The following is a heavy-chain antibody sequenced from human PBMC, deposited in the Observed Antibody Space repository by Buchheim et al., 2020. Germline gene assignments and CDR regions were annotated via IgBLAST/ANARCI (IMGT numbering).Heavy chain of an antibody. V-gene: IGHV3-64*01. J-gene: IGHJ1*01. D-gene: IGHD3-16*02. Sequence: EVQLVESGGGLVQPGGSLRLSCAASGFTFSSYAMHWVRQAPGKGLEYVSAISSNGGSTYYANSVKGRFTISRDNSKNTLYLQMGSLRAEDMAVYYCARSLELNSEYFQHWGQGTL. CDR1: GFTFSSYA. CDR2: ISSNGGST. CDR3: ARSLELNSEYFQH.